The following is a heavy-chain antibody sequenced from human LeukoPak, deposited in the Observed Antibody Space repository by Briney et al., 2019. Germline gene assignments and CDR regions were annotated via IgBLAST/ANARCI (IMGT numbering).Heavy chain of an antibody. CDR3: VVGGSPGY. CDR2: ISTDGYTT. V-gene: IGHV3-74*01. D-gene: IGHD2-15*01. CDR1: GLAFSAYK. Sequence: PGGSLRLSCAASGLAFSAYKMHWVRQAPRKGLVWVSRISTDGYTTDYADFVQGRFTASRDNTKNTWSLEMNSLRAEDTAEYYCVVGGSPGYWGQGTLVTVSS. J-gene: IGHJ4*02.